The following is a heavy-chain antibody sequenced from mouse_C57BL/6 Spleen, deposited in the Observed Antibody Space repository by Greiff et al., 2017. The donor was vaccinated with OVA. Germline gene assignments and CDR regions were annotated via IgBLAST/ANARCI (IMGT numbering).Heavy chain of an antibody. CDR1: GYTFTDYY. CDR2: IYPGSGNT. V-gene: IGHV1-76*01. Sequence: VQLVESGAELVRPGASVKLSCKASGYTFTDYYINWVKQRPGQGLEWIARIYPGSGNTYYNEKFKGKATLTAEKSSSTAYMQLSSLTSEDSAVYFCARDGSSYGDYAMDYWGQGTSVTVSS. J-gene: IGHJ4*01. D-gene: IGHD1-1*01. CDR3: ARDGSSYGDYAMDY.